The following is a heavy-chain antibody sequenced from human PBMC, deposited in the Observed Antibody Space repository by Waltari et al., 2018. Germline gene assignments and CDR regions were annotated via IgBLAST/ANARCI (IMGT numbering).Heavy chain of an antibody. CDR3: ARGEAAQYYYYYYGMDV. D-gene: IGHD1-26*01. Sequence: EVQLVESGGGLIQPGGSLRLSCAASGFTVRSNYMSWVRQAPGKGLEWVSVIYSGGSTYYADSVKGRFTISRDNSKNTLYLQMNSLRAEDTAVYYCARGEAAQYYYYYYGMDVWGQGTTVTVSS. CDR1: GFTVRSNY. CDR2: IYSGGST. J-gene: IGHJ6*02. V-gene: IGHV3-53*01.